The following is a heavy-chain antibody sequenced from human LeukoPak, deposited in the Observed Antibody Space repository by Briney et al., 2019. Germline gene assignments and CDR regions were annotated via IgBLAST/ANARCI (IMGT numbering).Heavy chain of an antibody. CDR1: GFTFDEYA. Sequence: PGGSLRLSCAASGFTFDEYAMHWVRQAPGKGLEWVSGISWNSGSIGYADSVKGRFTISRDNAKNSLYLQMNSLSAEDTALYYCAKDMYSSRRSPDYWGQGTLVTVSS. CDR2: ISWNSGSI. J-gene: IGHJ4*02. D-gene: IGHD6-13*01. CDR3: AKDMYSSRRSPDY. V-gene: IGHV3-9*01.